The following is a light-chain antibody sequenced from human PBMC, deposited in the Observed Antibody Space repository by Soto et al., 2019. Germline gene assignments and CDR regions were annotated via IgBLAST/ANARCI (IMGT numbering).Light chain of an antibody. Sequence: QAVVTQPASVSGSPGQSITISCTGTSSDVGGYNYVSWYQQFPGKAPKVIIYDVRKRPSGVPDRFSGSKSGNAVSLTISGLQVEDEADYYCCAYGDSYRFVFGPGTKLTVL. CDR1: SSDVGGYNY. J-gene: IGLJ1*01. CDR3: CAYGDSYRFV. CDR2: DVR. V-gene: IGLV2-11*01.